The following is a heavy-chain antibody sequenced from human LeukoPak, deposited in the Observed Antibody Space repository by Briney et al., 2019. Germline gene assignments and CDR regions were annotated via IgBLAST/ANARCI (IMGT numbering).Heavy chain of an antibody. J-gene: IGHJ6*03. Sequence: SQTLSLTCTVSGGSISGGSYYWSWIRQPPGKGLEWIGYIYYSGSTNYNPSLKSRVTISVDTSKNQFSLKLSSVTAADTAVYYCARAEVSSSLYYYYYYMDVWGKGTTVTVSS. D-gene: IGHD6-6*01. CDR2: IYYSGST. CDR3: ARAEVSSSLYYYYYYMDV. CDR1: GGSISGGSYY. V-gene: IGHV4-61*01.